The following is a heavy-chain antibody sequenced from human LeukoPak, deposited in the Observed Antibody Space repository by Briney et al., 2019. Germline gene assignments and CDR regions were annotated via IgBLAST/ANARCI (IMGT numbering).Heavy chain of an antibody. J-gene: IGHJ6*03. CDR3: ARKSGIAVAGSPGHYYYYMDV. CDR1: GYTFTSYG. D-gene: IGHD6-19*01. V-gene: IGHV1-18*01. CDR2: ISAYNGNT. Sequence: ASVKVSCKASGYTFTSYGISWVRQAPGQGLEWMGWISAYNGNTNYAQKLQGRVTMTTDTSTSTAYMELRSLRSGDTAVYYCARKSGIAVAGSPGHYYYYMDVWGKGTTVTVSS.